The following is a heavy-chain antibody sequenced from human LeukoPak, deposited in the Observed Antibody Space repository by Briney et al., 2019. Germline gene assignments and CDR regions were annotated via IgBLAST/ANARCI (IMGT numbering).Heavy chain of an antibody. J-gene: IGHJ6*02. Sequence: SQTLSLTCAISGDSVSSNSAAWNWIRQSPSRGLEWLGRTYYRSKWYNDYAVSVKSRITINPDTSKNQFSLQLNSVTPEDTAVYYCARDTPKAVAGPYDYYGMDVWGQGTTVTVSS. D-gene: IGHD6-19*01. CDR1: GDSVSSNSAA. CDR3: ARDTPKAVAGPYDYYGMDV. V-gene: IGHV6-1*01. CDR2: TYYRSKWYN.